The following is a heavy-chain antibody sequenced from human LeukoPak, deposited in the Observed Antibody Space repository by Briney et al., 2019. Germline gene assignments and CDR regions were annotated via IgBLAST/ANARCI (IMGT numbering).Heavy chain of an antibody. Sequence: PSETLSLTCTVSGGSISSSSYYWGWIRQPPGKGLEWIGSIYYSGSTYYNPSLKSRVTISVDTSKNQFSLKLSSVTAADTAVYYCARDDYPWGHYYCYYYMDVWGKGTTVTVSS. J-gene: IGHJ6*03. CDR3: ARDDYPWGHYYCYYYMDV. D-gene: IGHD4-11*01. V-gene: IGHV4-39*02. CDR1: GGSISSSSYY. CDR2: IYYSGST.